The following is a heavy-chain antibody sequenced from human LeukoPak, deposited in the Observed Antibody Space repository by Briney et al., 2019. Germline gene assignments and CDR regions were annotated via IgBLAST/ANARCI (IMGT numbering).Heavy chain of an antibody. D-gene: IGHD3-10*01. CDR2: INHSGST. CDR1: GFTFSSYA. Sequence: GSLRLSCAASGFTFSSYAMSWIRQPPGKGLEWIGEINHSGSTNYNPSLKSRVTISVDTSKNQFSLKLSSVTAADTAVYYCARGIAYYYGSGSPDYWGQGTLVTVSS. J-gene: IGHJ4*02. CDR3: ARGIAYYYGSGSPDY. V-gene: IGHV4-34*01.